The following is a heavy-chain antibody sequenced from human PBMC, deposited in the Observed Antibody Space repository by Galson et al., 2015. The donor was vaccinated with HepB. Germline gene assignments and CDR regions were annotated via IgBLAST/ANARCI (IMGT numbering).Heavy chain of an antibody. CDR3: ARTHFGVVIRDYYYYMDV. CDR2: IIPIFGTA. Sequence: SVKVSCKASGGTFSSYAISWVRQAPGQGLEWMGGIIPIFGTANHAQKFQGRVTITADESTSTAYMELSSLRSEDTAVYYCARTHFGVVIRDYYYYMDVWGKGTTVTVSS. J-gene: IGHJ6*03. D-gene: IGHD3-3*01. V-gene: IGHV1-69*13. CDR1: GGTFSSYA.